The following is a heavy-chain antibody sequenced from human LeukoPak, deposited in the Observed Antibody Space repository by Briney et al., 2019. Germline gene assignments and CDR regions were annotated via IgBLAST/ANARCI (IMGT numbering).Heavy chain of an antibody. CDR3: ARGIVPAAFDF. V-gene: IGHV3-21*01. CDR2: ITSSSSYI. CDR1: GFTFSSYA. D-gene: IGHD2-2*01. J-gene: IGHJ4*02. Sequence: GGSLRLSCAASGFTFSSYAMSWVRQAPGKGLEWVSSITSSSSYISYADSVKGRFTISRDNAKNSLYLHMSSLRVEDTAVYYCARGIVPAAFDFWGQGTLVTVSS.